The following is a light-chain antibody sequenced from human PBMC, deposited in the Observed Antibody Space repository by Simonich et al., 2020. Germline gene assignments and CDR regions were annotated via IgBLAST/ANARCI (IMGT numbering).Light chain of an antibody. CDR3: QSYDSSGWV. CDR2: EDN. V-gene: IGLV6-57*03. J-gene: IGLJ3*02. CDR1: SGSIASNY. Sequence: NFMLTQPHSVSESPGKTVTISCPRSSGSIASNYVQWYQQGPGSAPPTGIYEDNQRPSGVPDRFSGSIDSSSNSASLTISGLKTEDEADYYCQSYDSSGWVFGGGTKLTVL.